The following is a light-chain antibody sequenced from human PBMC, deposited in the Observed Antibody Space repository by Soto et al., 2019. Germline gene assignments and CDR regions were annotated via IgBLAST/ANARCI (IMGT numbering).Light chain of an antibody. Sequence: GDRVTITCRASQSISGWLAWYQQKPGTAPKLLIYDASSLESGVPSRFSGSGSGTEFTLNISSLQPDDFAVYYCQHYNIYSYTFGQGSKLEIK. J-gene: IGKJ2*01. V-gene: IGKV1-5*01. CDR2: DAS. CDR1: QSISGW. CDR3: QHYNIYSYT.